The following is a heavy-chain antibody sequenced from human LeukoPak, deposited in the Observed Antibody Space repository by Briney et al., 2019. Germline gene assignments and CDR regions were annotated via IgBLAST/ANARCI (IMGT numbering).Heavy chain of an antibody. D-gene: IGHD2-15*01. V-gene: IGHV4-34*01. J-gene: IGHJ6*02. CDR2: INHSGST. Sequence: PSETLSLTCAVYGESFSGYYWSWIRQPPGKGLEWIGEINHSGSTNYNPSLKSRVTISVDTSKNQFSLKLSSVTAADTAVYYCAVLNSYCSGGSCDYYYGMDVWGQGTTVTVSS. CDR1: GESFSGYY. CDR3: AVLNSYCSGGSCDYYYGMDV.